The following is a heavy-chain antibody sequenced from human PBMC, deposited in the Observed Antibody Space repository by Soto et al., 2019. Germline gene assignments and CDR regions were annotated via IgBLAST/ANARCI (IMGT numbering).Heavy chain of an antibody. V-gene: IGHV1-18*01. D-gene: IGHD2-2*01. CDR1: GYTFTSYG. Sequence: QVQLVQSGAEVKKPGASVKVSCKASGYTFTSYGISWVRQAPGQGLEWMGWISAYNGNTNYAQQPQARGTITTETSTSTSDMELRSLRSDDTAVYYCASTLKCIHASCRSNCFAPWGQGTLVTVSS. CDR2: ISAYNGNT. J-gene: IGHJ5*02. CDR3: ASTLKCIHASCRSNCFAP.